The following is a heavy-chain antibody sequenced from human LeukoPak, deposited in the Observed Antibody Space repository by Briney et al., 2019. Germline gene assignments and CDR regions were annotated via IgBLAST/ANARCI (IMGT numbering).Heavy chain of an antibody. V-gene: IGHV4-59*01. CDR3: AREDPQTTVPEGMDV. CDR1: GGSISNFY. CDR2: IYYSGTT. D-gene: IGHD4-17*01. J-gene: IGHJ6*02. Sequence: SATLSLTRTVAGGSISNFYWSWTRQPPGKGLEWIGYIYYSGTTNYNPSLKSRATMSVDTSKNQFSLKLSSVTAADTAVYYCAREDPQTTVPEGMDVWGQRTTVTVSS.